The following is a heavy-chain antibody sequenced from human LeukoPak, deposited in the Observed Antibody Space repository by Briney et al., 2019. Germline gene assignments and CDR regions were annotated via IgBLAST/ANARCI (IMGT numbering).Heavy chain of an antibody. D-gene: IGHD4-17*01. J-gene: IGHJ4*02. CDR3: ARRAGEYSHPYDY. V-gene: IGHV3-53*01. CDR1: GFTVSSNS. Sequence: GGSLRLSCTVPGFTVSSNSMSWVRQAPGKGLEWVSFIKGRFTISRDNSKNTLYLQMNSLRAEDTAVYYCARRAGEYSHPYDYWGQGTLVTVSS. CDR2: I.